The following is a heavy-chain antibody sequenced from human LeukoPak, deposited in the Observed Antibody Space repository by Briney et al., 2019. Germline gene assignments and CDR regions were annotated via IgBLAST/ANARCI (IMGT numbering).Heavy chain of an antibody. Sequence: SETLSLTCTVSGGSISSYYWSWIRQPPGKGLEWIGYIYYSGSTNYNPSLKSRVTISVDTSKNQFSLKLSSVTAADTAVYYCAATGTSGLGESWFDPWGQGTLVTVSS. CDR3: AATGTSGLGESWFDP. V-gene: IGHV4-59*01. CDR2: IYYSGST. D-gene: IGHD1-7*01. CDR1: GGSISSYY. J-gene: IGHJ5*02.